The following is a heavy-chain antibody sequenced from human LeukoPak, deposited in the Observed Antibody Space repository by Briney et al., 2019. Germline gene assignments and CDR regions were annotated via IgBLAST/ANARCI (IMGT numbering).Heavy chain of an antibody. Sequence: GGSLRLSCAASGFTFNNYGMGWVRQVPGKGLEWVSAISISGGSTYYADSVKGRFTISRDNSKNTLWLQMNSLRAEDTALYYCAKRVDYSSPGGFFDYWGQGTLVTVSS. CDR1: GFTFNNYG. CDR3: AKRVDYSSPGGFFDY. CDR2: ISISGGST. D-gene: IGHD4-11*01. J-gene: IGHJ4*02. V-gene: IGHV3-23*01.